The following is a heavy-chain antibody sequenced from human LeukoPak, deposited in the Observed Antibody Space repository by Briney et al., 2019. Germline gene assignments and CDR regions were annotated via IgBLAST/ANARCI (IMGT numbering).Heavy chain of an antibody. CDR1: GGSFSGYY. CDR3: ARHRYSSGWYGYNWFDP. D-gene: IGHD6-19*01. J-gene: IGHJ5*02. Sequence: SETLSLTCAVYGGSFSGYYWSWIRQPPGKGLEWIGEINHSGSTNYNPSLKSRVTISVDTSKNQFSLKLSSVTAADTAVYYCARHRYSSGWYGYNWFDPWGQGTLVTVSS. CDR2: INHSGST. V-gene: IGHV4-34*01.